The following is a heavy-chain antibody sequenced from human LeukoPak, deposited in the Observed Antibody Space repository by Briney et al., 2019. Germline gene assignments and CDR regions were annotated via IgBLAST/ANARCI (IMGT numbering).Heavy chain of an antibody. D-gene: IGHD2-15*01. J-gene: IGHJ4*02. CDR2: IRYDGSNK. Sequence: GGSLRLSCAASGFTFSSYGMHWVRQAPGKGLKWVAFIRYDGSNKYYADSVKGRFTISRDNSKNTLYLQMNSLRAEDTAVYYCAKDRFSLFDYWGQGTLVTVSS. CDR1: GFTFSSYG. V-gene: IGHV3-30*02. CDR3: AKDRFSLFDY.